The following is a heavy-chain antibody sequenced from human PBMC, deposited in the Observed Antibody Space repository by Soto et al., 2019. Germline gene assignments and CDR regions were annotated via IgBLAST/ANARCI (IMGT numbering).Heavy chain of an antibody. CDR3: AREAIAAAGTMDNYYYCGMDV. V-gene: IGHV3-30-3*01. CDR1: GFTFSSYA. Sequence: GGSLRLSCAASGFTFSSYAMHWVRQAPGKGLEWVAVISYDGSNKYYADSVKGRFTISRDNSKNTLYLQMNSLRAEDTAVYYCAREAIAAAGTMDNYYYCGMDVWGQGTTVTVSS. D-gene: IGHD6-13*01. CDR2: ISYDGSNK. J-gene: IGHJ6*02.